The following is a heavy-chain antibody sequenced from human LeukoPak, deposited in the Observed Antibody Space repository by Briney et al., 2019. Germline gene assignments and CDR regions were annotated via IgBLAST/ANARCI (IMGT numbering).Heavy chain of an antibody. CDR1: GGSLSGYY. Sequence: SETLSLTCAVYGGSLSGYYLTWIRRPPGKGLEWIGEIHPSGSTNYNPSFGSRLSISADTSKNQFFLKLNSVTAADTAVYYCSRGEDASKGGNYWGQGPLVTVSS. CDR2: IHPSGST. CDR3: SRGEDASKGGNY. J-gene: IGHJ4*02. V-gene: IGHV4-34*01. D-gene: IGHD3-16*01.